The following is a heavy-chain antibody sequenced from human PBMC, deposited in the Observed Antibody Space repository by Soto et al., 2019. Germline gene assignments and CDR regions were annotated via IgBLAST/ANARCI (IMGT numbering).Heavy chain of an antibody. J-gene: IGHJ3*02. CDR2: ISGSGGST. D-gene: IGHD2-21*02. CDR3: AKDLGLFERPPRLSAFDI. Sequence: LRLSCAASGFTFSSYAMSWVRQAPGKGLEWVSAISGSGGSTYYADSVKGRFTISRNNSKNTLYLQMNSLRAEDTAVYYCAKDLGLFERPPRLSAFDIWGQGTMVTVSS. V-gene: IGHV3-23*01. CDR1: GFTFSSYA.